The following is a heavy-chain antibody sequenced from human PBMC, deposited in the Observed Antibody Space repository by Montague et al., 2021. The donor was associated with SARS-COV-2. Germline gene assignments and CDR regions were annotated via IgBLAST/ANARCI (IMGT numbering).Heavy chain of an antibody. V-gene: IGHV3-23*01. D-gene: IGHD2-2*01. J-gene: IGHJ4*02. CDR1: GFTLSSYA. CDR2: ISGSDDTT. Sequence: SLRLSCAASGFTLSSYAMNWVRQAPGKGLEWVSSISGSDDTTYYADSVKGRFTISRDSSKNTLYLQMNSLRVEETAVYYCAKGFTSWPRGLFDYWGQGFLVTVSS. CDR3: AKGFTSWPRGLFDY.